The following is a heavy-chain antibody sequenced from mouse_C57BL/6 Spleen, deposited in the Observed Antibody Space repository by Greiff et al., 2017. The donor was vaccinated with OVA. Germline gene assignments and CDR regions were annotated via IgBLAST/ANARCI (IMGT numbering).Heavy chain of an antibody. Sequence: EVKLQESGPGLVKPSQSLSLTCSVTGYSITSGYYWNWIRQFPGNKLEWMGYISYDGSNNYNPSLKNRISITRDTSKNQFFLKLNSVTTEDTATYYCAREYGYDGFAYWGQGTLVTVSA. D-gene: IGHD2-2*01. V-gene: IGHV3-6*01. CDR2: ISYDGSN. CDR3: AREYGYDGFAY. J-gene: IGHJ3*01. CDR1: GYSITSGYY.